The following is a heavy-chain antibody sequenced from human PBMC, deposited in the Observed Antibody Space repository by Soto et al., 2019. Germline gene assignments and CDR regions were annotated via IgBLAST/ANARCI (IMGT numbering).Heavy chain of an antibody. Sequence: PGGSLRLSCTPSGLTFGNSAVSWVRQAPGKGLEWVGFIRSETFGGTAEYAASVKGRFTISRDDSNDTLYLHMNRLKTDDTAVYYCTTASQWLPPYSWGQGALVTVSS. CDR1: GLTFGNSA. CDR2: IRSETFGGTA. CDR3: TTASQWLPPYS. J-gene: IGHJ4*02. V-gene: IGHV3-49*04. D-gene: IGHD6-19*01.